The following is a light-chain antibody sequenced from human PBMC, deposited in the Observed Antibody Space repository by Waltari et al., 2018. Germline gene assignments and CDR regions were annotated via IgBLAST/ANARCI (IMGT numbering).Light chain of an antibody. V-gene: IGLV2-11*01. CDR1: SSDVGGYNY. J-gene: IGLJ1*01. CDR2: EVS. CDR3: CSFAGSPYV. Sequence: QSALTQPRSVSGSPGQSVTISCTGTSSDVGGYNYVSWYQQHPGKAPKPMIYEVSKRPSAVPDRFSASKSGNTASLTISGLQTEDEADYYCCSFAGSPYVFGPGTKVTVL.